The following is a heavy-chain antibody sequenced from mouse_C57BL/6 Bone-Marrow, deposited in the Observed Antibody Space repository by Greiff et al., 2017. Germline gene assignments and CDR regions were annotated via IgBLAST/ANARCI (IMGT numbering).Heavy chain of an antibody. CDR1: GYSITSGYY. D-gene: IGHD2-2*01. CDR2: ISYDGSN. CDR3: ASIYYGYPYYFDY. Sequence: ESGPGLVKPSQSLSLTCSVTGYSITSGYYWNWIRQFPGNKLEWMGYISYDGSNNYNPSLKNRISITRDTSKNQFFLKLNSVTTEDTATYYCASIYYGYPYYFDYWGQGTTLTVSS. V-gene: IGHV3-6*01. J-gene: IGHJ2*01.